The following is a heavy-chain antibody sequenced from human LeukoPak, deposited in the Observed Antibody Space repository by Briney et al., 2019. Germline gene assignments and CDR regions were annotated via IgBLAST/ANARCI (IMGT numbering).Heavy chain of an antibody. V-gene: IGHV3-48*02. D-gene: IGHD3-9*01. CDR1: GFTFSSYS. CDR2: ISSSSSTI. Sequence: PGGSLRLSCAASGFTFSSYSMNWVRQAPGKGLEWVSYISSSSSTIYYADSVKGRFTISRDNAKNSLYLQMNSLRDEDTAVYYCARGGPVVRYFDRLLSHDYWGQGTLVTVSS. J-gene: IGHJ4*02. CDR3: ARGGPVVRYFDRLLSHDY.